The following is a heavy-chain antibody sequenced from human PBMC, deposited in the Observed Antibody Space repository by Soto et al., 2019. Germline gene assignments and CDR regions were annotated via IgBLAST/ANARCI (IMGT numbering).Heavy chain of an antibody. V-gene: IGHV3-64*02. Sequence: GGSLRLSCAASGFTFSSYAMHWVRQAPGKGLEYVSAISSNGGSTYYADSVKGRFTISRDNSKNTLYLQMGSLRAEDMAVYYCARGAHYGGNAVGAFDIWGQGTMVTVSS. CDR2: ISSNGGST. J-gene: IGHJ3*02. CDR3: ARGAHYGGNAVGAFDI. CDR1: GFTFSSYA. D-gene: IGHD4-17*01.